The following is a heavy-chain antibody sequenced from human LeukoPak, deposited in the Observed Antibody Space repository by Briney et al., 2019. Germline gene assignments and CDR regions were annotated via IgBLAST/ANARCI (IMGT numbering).Heavy chain of an antibody. Sequence: SVKVSCKASGGTFSSYAISWVRQAPGQGLEWMGRIIPILGIVNYAQKFQGRVTITADKSTSTAYMELSSLRSEDTAVYYCARDKVSALYGDASDYWGRGTLVTVSS. CDR2: IIPILGIV. J-gene: IGHJ4*02. D-gene: IGHD4-17*01. CDR3: ARDKVSALYGDASDY. V-gene: IGHV1-69*04. CDR1: GGTFSSYA.